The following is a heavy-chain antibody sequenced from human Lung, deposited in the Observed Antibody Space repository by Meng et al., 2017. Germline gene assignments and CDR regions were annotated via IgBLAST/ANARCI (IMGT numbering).Heavy chain of an antibody. CDR3: TNDRLNH. V-gene: IGHV3-74*01. D-gene: IGHD1-1*01. CDR1: GFTLTDHW. Sequence: EWQLGESGGCLVSPGGSLRLSCAASGFTLTDHWMQWVRQGPGKGLVWVSRINRDGTKPTYADSVKGRFTISRDNAKNTLYLQMNNLRAEDTAFYYCTNDRLNHWGQGALVTVSS. J-gene: IGHJ1*01. CDR2: INRDGTKP.